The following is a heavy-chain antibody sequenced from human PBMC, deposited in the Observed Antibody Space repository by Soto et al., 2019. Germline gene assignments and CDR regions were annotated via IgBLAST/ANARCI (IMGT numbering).Heavy chain of an antibody. CDR3: AKREWIQLWIPQTPNYYYYGMDV. Sequence: ASVKASCKESGYTFASSYRRWVRQAPEQGLEWMGIINPSGGSTSYAQKFQGRVTITADESTSTAYMELSSLRSEDTAVYYCAKREWIQLWIPQTPNYYYYGMDVWGQVTTVTVSS. CDR1: GYTFASSY. CDR2: INPSGGST. V-gene: IGHV1-46*03. D-gene: IGHD5-18*01. J-gene: IGHJ6*02.